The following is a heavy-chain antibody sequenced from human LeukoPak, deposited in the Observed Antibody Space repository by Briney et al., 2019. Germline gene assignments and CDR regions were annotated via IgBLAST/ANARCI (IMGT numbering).Heavy chain of an antibody. CDR3: ARATVGATGWLDP. CDR1: GYTFTGYY. CDR2: INPNSGGT. V-gene: IGHV1-2*02. D-gene: IGHD1-26*01. J-gene: IGHJ5*02. Sequence: ASVKVSCKASGYTFTGYYMHWVRQAPGQGLEWMGWINPNSGGTNYAQDFHGRVTMTRDTSISTAYMELSRLRSDDTAVYYCARATVGATGWLDPWGQGTLVTVSS.